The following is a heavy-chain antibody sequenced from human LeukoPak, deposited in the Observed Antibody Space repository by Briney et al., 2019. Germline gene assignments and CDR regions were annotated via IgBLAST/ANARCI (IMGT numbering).Heavy chain of an antibody. CDR2: ISAYNGNT. CDR3: ARTPPYYYGSGSYLYYYGMDV. V-gene: IGHV1-18*01. J-gene: IGHJ6*02. Sequence: ASVKVSCKASGYTFTSYGISWVRQALGQGLEWMGWISAYNGNTNYAQKLQGRVTMTTDTSTSTAYMELRSLRSDDTAVYYCARTPPYYYGSGSYLYYYGMDVWGQGTTVTVSS. CDR1: GYTFTSYG. D-gene: IGHD3-10*01.